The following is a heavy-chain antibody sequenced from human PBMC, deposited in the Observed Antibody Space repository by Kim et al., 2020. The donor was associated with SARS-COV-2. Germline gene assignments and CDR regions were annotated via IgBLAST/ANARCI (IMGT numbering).Heavy chain of an antibody. J-gene: IGHJ3*02. CDR3: ARESGHDYGDYHDAFDI. Sequence: GGSLRLSCAASGFTFSSYAMHWVRQAPGKGLEWVAVISYDGSNKYYADSVKGRFTISRDNSKNTLYLQMNSLRAEDTAVYYCARESGHDYGDYHDAFDIWGQGKMVTVSS. D-gene: IGHD4-17*01. CDR2: ISYDGSNK. V-gene: IGHV3-30-3*01. CDR1: GFTFSSYA.